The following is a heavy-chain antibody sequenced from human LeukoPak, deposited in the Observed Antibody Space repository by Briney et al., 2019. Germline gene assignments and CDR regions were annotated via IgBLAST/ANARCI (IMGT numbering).Heavy chain of an antibody. J-gene: IGHJ4*02. CDR1: GFTFSDHY. CDR3: VRDPYEAY. CDR2: IWYDGTNK. Sequence: GGSLRLSCAASGFTFSDHYMDWVRQAPGKGLGWVAVIWYDGTNKNYGDSVKGRFTISRDNSKNTVYLQMNSLRAEDTAVYYCVRDPYEAYWGQGTLVTVSS. D-gene: IGHD5-12*01. V-gene: IGHV3-33*08.